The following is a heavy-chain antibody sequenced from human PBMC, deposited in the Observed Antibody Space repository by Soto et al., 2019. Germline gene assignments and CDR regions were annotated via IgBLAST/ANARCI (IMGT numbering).Heavy chain of an antibody. V-gene: IGHV3-33*01. J-gene: IGHJ4*02. CDR3: ARSNYGDYSCFDY. D-gene: IGHD4-17*01. CDR1: GFTFSSYG. CDR2: IWYDGSNK. Sequence: GGSLRLSCAASGFTFSSYGMHWVRQAPGKGLEWVAVIWYDGSNKYYADSVKGRFTLSRDNSKNTLYLQMNSLRAEDTAVYYCARSNYGDYSCFDYWGQGTLVTVSS.